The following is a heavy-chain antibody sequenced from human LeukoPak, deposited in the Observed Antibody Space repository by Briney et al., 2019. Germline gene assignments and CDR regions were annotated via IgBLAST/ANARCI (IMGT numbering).Heavy chain of an antibody. Sequence: SQTLSLTCAISGDSVSSNSAAWSWIRQSPSRGLEWLGRTYYRSQWYNEYAVSVKSRITINPDTSKNQVSLQLNSVTAADTAVYYCARDGMVRGVQPTNWFDPWGQGTLVTVSS. J-gene: IGHJ5*02. D-gene: IGHD3-10*01. V-gene: IGHV6-1*01. CDR3: ARDGMVRGVQPTNWFDP. CDR2: TYYRSQWYN. CDR1: GDSVSSNSAA.